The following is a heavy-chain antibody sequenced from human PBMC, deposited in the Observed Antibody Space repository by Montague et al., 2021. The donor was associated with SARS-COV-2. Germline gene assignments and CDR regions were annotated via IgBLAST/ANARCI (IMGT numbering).Heavy chain of an antibody. CDR3: ARDAGDWFDP. J-gene: IGHJ5*02. Sequence: SETLSLTCTVSGGSVSSGSYYWTWIRQPPGKGLEWIGYINYSGSTNYNLSLKRRVTISIDTSKNQFSLKLSSVTAADTAVYYCARDAGDWFDPWGQGTLVTVSS. CDR1: GGSVSSGSYY. D-gene: IGHD3-10*01. CDR2: INYSGST. V-gene: IGHV4-61*01.